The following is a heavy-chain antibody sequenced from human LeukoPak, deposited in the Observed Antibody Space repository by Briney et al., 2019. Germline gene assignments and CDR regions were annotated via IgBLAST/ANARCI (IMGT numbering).Heavy chain of an antibody. CDR3: ASKRWDDAFDI. D-gene: IGHD1-26*01. J-gene: IGHJ3*02. CDR1: GGTFSSYA. V-gene: IGHV1-69*13. Sequence: ASVKVSCKASGGTFSSYAISWVRQAPGQGLEWMGGIIPIFGTANYAQKFQGRVTITADESTSTAYMELSSLRSEDTAVYYCASKRWDDAFDIWGQGTMVTVSS. CDR2: IIPIFGTA.